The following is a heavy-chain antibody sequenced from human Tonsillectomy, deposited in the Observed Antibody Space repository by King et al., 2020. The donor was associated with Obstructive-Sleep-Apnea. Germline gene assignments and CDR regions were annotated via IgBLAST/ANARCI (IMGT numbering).Heavy chain of an antibody. D-gene: IGHD3-22*01. Sequence: PLQESGPGLVKPSQTLSLTCTVSGGSISSGDYYWSWIRPPPGKGLEWIGYIYYSGSTSYNPSLKSRLTISADTSKNQFSLKLSSVTAADTAVYYCARSDYFDTSGYLVWGQGTLVTVSS. CDR1: GGSISSGDYY. V-gene: IGHV4-30-4*01. CDR3: ARSDYFDTSGYLV. J-gene: IGHJ4*02. CDR2: IYYSGST.